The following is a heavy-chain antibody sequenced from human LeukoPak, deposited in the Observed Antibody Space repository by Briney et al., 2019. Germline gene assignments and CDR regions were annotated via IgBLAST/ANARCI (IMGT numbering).Heavy chain of an antibody. CDR3: ARFQSAAFDY. V-gene: IGHV3-23*01. D-gene: IGHD3-3*01. CDR2: ISGSGAST. CDR1: GFTFSTYA. Sequence: GGSLRLSCAASGFTFSTYAMSWVRQAPGKGLEWVSVISGSGASTYYADSVKGRLTMSRDNAKNTLYLQMNSLRAEDTAVYYCARFQSAAFDYWGQGALVTVSS. J-gene: IGHJ4*02.